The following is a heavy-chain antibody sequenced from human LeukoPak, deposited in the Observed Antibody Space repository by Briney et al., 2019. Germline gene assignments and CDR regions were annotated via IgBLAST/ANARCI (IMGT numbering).Heavy chain of an antibody. D-gene: IGHD6-6*01. Sequence: SETLSLTCTVSGGSISSYYWSWIRRPPGKGLEWIGYIYYSGSTNYNPSLKSRVTISVDTSKNQFSLKLSSVTAADTAVYYCARISSSSGLFDYWGQGTLVTVSS. J-gene: IGHJ4*02. CDR1: GGSISSYY. CDR3: ARISSSSGLFDY. CDR2: IYYSGST. V-gene: IGHV4-59*01.